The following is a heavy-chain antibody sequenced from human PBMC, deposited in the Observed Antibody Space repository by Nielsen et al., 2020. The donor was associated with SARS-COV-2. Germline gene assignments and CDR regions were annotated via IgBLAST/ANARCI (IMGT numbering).Heavy chain of an antibody. Sequence: SVKVSCKASGGTFSGYAVNWVRQAPGQGLEWMGRVIPVLGTANYAQKFQDRVTISADKSTSAAYMDLSSLRSEDTAVYYCARGKRITIFGVGIRGNQPKLNWFDPWGQGTLVTVSS. D-gene: IGHD3-3*01. J-gene: IGHJ5*02. V-gene: IGHV1-69*04. CDR2: VIPVLGTA. CDR1: GGTFSGYA. CDR3: ARGKRITIFGVGIRGNQPKLNWFDP.